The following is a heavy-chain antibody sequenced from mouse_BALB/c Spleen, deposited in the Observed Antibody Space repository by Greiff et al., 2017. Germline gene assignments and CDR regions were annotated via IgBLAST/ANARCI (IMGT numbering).Heavy chain of an antibody. J-gene: IGHJ4*01. CDR3: ARRSYYYGRDYAMDY. V-gene: IGHV5-6-3*01. CDR2: INSNGGST. CDR1: GFTFSSYG. Sequence: EVHLVESGGGLVQPGGSLKLSCAASGFTFSSYGMSWVRQTPDKRLELVATINSNGGSTYYPDSVKGRFTISRDNAKNTLYLQMSSLKSEDTAMYYCARRSYYYGRDYAMDYWGQGTSVTVSS. D-gene: IGHD1-1*01.